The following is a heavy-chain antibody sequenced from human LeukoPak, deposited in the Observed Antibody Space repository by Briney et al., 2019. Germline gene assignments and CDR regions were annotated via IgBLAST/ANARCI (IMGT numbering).Heavy chain of an antibody. CDR3: ARGHTGGYFDY. CDR1: GGSISSGDYS. CDR2: IYYSGST. D-gene: IGHD2-2*02. Sequence: PSQTLSLTCTVSGGSISSGDYSWTWIRQHPGQGLEWIGYIYYSGSTYYNPSLKSRVTISVDTSKNQFSLKLSSVTAADTAVYYCARGHTGGYFDYWGQGTLVTVSS. V-gene: IGHV4-31*03. J-gene: IGHJ4*02.